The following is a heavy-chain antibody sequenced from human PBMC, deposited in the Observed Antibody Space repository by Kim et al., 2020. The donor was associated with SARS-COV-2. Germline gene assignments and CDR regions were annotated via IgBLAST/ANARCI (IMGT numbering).Heavy chain of an antibody. CDR1: GFTFSSYA. CDR2: ISSNGGST. J-gene: IGHJ6*02. V-gene: IGHV3-64D*09. D-gene: IGHD2-21*02. Sequence: GGSLRLSCSASGFTFSSYAMHWVRQAPGKGLEYVSAISSNGGSTYYADSVKGRFTISRDNSKNTLYLQMSSLRAEDTAVYYCAISGVVTAFHTLYGMDVWGQGTTVTVSS. CDR3: AISGVVTAFHTLYGMDV.